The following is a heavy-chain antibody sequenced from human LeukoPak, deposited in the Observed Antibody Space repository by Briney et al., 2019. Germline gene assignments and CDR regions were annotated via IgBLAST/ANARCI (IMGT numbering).Heavy chain of an antibody. J-gene: IGHJ6*03. CDR3: ARDSSIAAAGTKYYYYYMDV. CDR2: IIPIFGTA. D-gene: IGHD6-13*01. Sequence: ASVKVSCKASGGTFISYAISWVRQAPGQGLEWMGGIIPIFGTANYAQKFQGRVTITTDESTSTAYMELSSLRSEDTAVYYCARDSSIAAAGTKYYYYYMDVWGKGTTVTVSS. CDR1: GGTFISYA. V-gene: IGHV1-69*05.